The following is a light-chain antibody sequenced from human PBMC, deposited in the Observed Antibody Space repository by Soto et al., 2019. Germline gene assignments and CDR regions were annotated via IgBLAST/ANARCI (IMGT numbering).Light chain of an antibody. Sequence: EVVMTQSPATLSVSPGERATLSCRASQSINSNLAWYQQKPGQAPRLLIYGASTRATDIPARFSGSGSGTEFTLTIRSLQSEDFGVYYCQQYSSWPPRYTFGQGTKLEIK. CDR2: GAS. J-gene: IGKJ2*01. CDR1: QSINSN. V-gene: IGKV3-15*01. CDR3: QQYSSWPPRYT.